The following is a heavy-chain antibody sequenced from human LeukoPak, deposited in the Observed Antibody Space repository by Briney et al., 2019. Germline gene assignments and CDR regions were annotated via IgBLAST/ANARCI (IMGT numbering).Heavy chain of an antibody. V-gene: IGHV3-48*01. J-gene: IGHJ4*02. CDR1: GFTFTKYS. D-gene: IGHD3-10*01. CDR3: ARRESTTMVRGGVDS. Sequence: GGSLRLSCAASGFTFTKYSMHWVRQTPGKGLEWVSYISSGSTTIYYTDSVKGRFTISRDNAKNSLYLQMNSLRAEDTAVYSCARRESTTMVRGGVDSWGQGTLVTVSS. CDR2: ISSGSTTI.